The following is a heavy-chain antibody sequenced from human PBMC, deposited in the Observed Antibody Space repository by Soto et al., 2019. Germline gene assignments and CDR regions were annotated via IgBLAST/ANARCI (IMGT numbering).Heavy chain of an antibody. D-gene: IGHD3-3*01. CDR3: AATIFGVVRRDMDV. J-gene: IGHJ6*02. Sequence: GGSLRLSCAASGFTFSSYSMNWVRQAPGKGLEWVSSISSSSSYIYYADSVKGRFTISRDNAKNSLYLQMNSLRAEDTAVYYCAATIFGVVRRDMDVWGQGTTVTVSS. V-gene: IGHV3-21*01. CDR2: ISSSSSYI. CDR1: GFTFSSYS.